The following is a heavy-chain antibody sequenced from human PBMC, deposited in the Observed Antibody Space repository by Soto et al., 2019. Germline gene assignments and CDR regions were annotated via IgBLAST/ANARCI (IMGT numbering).Heavy chain of an antibody. CDR1: GGTFSSYA. J-gene: IGHJ5*02. V-gene: IGHV1-69*01. D-gene: IGHD3-16*02. Sequence: QVQLVQSGAEVKKPGSSVKVSCKASGGTFSSYAISWVRQAPGQGLEWMGGIIPIFGTANYAQKFQGRVTITADESTSTAYMELSSLRSEETAVYYCARGSVWGSYHQFLFDLWGQGTLVTVSS. CDR2: IIPIFGTA. CDR3: ARGSVWGSYHQFLFDL.